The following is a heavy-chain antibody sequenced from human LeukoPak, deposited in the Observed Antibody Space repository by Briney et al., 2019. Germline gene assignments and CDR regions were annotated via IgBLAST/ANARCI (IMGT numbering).Heavy chain of an antibody. D-gene: IGHD5-18*01. Sequence: GGSLRLSCVASGPTFNYHGMNWVRQAPGKGLEWVAFIRYDGSNKYYADSVKGRVTISRDNSKNTLYLQMNSLRADDTALYYCAKNVDSFGSNAFDIWGHGTRVTVSS. CDR3: AKNVDSFGSNAFDI. CDR2: IRYDGSNK. J-gene: IGHJ3*02. V-gene: IGHV3-30*02. CDR1: GPTFNYHG.